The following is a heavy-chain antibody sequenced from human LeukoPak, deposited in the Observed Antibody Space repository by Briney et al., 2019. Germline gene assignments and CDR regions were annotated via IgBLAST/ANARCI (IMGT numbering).Heavy chain of an antibody. CDR1: GFTFSSYA. J-gene: IGHJ6*02. Sequence: GGSLRLSCAASGFTFSSYAMSWVRQAPGKGLEWVSAISTSGASTYYPDSVKGRFTISRDNSKNTLYLQMNSLRAEDTAVYYCAKWSERGYNYGVDVWGQGTTVTVSS. D-gene: IGHD5-12*01. V-gene: IGHV3-23*01. CDR2: ISTSGAST. CDR3: AKWSERGYNYGVDV.